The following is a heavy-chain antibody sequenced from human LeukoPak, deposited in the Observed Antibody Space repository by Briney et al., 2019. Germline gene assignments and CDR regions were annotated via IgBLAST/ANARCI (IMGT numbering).Heavy chain of an antibody. V-gene: IGHV3-21*01. CDR1: GFTFSDYG. J-gene: IGHJ4*02. CDR2: ISRDSSYI. Sequence: PGRSLRLSCAASGFTFSDYGMHWVRQAPGKGLEWVSSISRDSSYIYYADSVKGRFTISRDNAKNSLFLQMNSLRAEDTAVYYCARRETYGSGSYSFDFWGQGTLVTVSS. D-gene: IGHD3-10*01. CDR3: ARRETYGSGSYSFDF.